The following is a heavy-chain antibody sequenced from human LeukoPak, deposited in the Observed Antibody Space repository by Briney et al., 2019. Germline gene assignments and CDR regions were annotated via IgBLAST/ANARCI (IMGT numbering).Heavy chain of an antibody. J-gene: IGHJ2*01. D-gene: IGHD6-13*01. CDR2: IDPSDSYT. V-gene: IGHV5-10-1*01. CDR3: ARRVSRTYWYFDL. Sequence: GESLRISCKGSGYSFTSYWISWVRQMPGNGLEWMGRIDPSDSYTNYSTSFQGHVTISADKFISTAYLQWSSLKASDTAMYYCARRVSRTYWYFDLWGRGTLVTVSS. CDR1: GYSFTSYW.